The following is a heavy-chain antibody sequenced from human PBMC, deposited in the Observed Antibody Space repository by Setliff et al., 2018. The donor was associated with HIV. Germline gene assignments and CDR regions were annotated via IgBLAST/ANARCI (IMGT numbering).Heavy chain of an antibody. CDR2: FSPTGSP. CDR3: ARGAPYGSGRHRWIS. V-gene: IGHV4-34*01. J-gene: IGHJ5*02. CDR1: GGSFSSYY. D-gene: IGHD3-10*01. Sequence: LWKTLSLTCAFYGGSFSSYYWNWIRQPPGKGLEWIGEFSPTGSPTYNPSLESRVTISIDNSNNQFSLKLTSVTAADTAVYYCARGAPYGSGRHRWISWGRGTLVTVSS.